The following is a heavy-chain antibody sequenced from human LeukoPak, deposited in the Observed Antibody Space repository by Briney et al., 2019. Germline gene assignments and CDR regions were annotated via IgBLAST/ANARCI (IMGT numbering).Heavy chain of an antibody. V-gene: IGHV1-18*01. J-gene: IGHJ4*02. CDR3: ARDAVWYYDFWSGYHTFDY. Sequence: ASVKVSCKASGYTFTSYGISWVRQAPGQGLEWMGWISAYNGNTNYAQKLQGRVTMTTDTSTSTAYMELRSLRSDDTAVYYCARDAVWYYDFWSGYHTFDYWGQGTLVTVSS. CDR1: GYTFTSYG. CDR2: ISAYNGNT. D-gene: IGHD3-3*01.